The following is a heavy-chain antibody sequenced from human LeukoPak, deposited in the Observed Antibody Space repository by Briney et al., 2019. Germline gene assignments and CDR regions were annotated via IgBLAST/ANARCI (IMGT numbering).Heavy chain of an antibody. Sequence: SETLSLTCTVSGGSISDYYWTWIRRPPGKGPELIGYTHYSGSTNYNPSLKSRVTISVDTSKNQFSLKLSSVTAADTAVYYCASESVALAGIDYWGQGTLVTVSS. CDR1: GGSISDYY. D-gene: IGHD6-19*01. CDR2: THYSGST. J-gene: IGHJ4*02. V-gene: IGHV4-59*08. CDR3: ASESVALAGIDY.